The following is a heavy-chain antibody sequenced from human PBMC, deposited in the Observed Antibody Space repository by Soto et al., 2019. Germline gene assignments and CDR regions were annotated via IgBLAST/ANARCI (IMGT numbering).Heavy chain of an antibody. Sequence: GGSLRLSCAASGFTFSSYGMHWVRQAPGKRLEWVAVIWYDGSNKYYADSVKGRFTISRDNSKNTLYLQMNSLRAEDTAVYYCARDMTTAARPYYYYYGMDVWGQGTTVTVSS. V-gene: IGHV3-33*01. CDR3: ARDMTTAARPYYYYYGMDV. J-gene: IGHJ6*02. CDR1: GFTFSSYG. D-gene: IGHD6-6*01. CDR2: IWYDGSNK.